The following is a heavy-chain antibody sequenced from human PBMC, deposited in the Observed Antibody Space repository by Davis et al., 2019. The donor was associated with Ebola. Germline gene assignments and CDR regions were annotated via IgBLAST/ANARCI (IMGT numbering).Heavy chain of an antibody. CDR1: GGSSSGYY. D-gene: IGHD4-17*01. CDR3: ARGYLRTFDI. CDR2: INHSGST. Sequence: PSETLSLTCAVYGGSSSGYYWSWIRQPPGKGLEWIGEINHSGSTNYNPSLKSRVTISVDTSKNQFSLKLSSVTAADTAVYYCARGYLRTFDIWGQGTMVTVSS. V-gene: IGHV4-34*01. J-gene: IGHJ3*02.